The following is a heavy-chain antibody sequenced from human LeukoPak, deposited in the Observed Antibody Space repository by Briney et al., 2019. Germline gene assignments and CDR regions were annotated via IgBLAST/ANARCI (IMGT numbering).Heavy chain of an antibody. Sequence: PSETLSLTCAVYGGSFSGYYWSWIRQPPGKGLEWIGEINHSGSTNYNPSLKSRVTISVDTSKNQFSLKLSSVTAADTAVYYCARVAWGYSYDTYYYYYMDVWGKGTTVTISS. CDR3: ARVAWGYSYDTYYYYYMDV. J-gene: IGHJ6*03. CDR2: INHSGST. V-gene: IGHV4-34*01. D-gene: IGHD5-18*01. CDR1: GGSFSGYY.